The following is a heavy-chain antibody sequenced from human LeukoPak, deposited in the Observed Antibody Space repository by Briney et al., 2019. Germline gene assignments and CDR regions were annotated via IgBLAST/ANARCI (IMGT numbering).Heavy chain of an antibody. D-gene: IGHD3-22*01. V-gene: IGHV4-59*01. J-gene: IGHJ5*02. CDR1: GGSISSYY. CDR2: IYYSGST. Sequence: SETLSLTCTVSGGSISSYYWSWIRQPPGKGLEWIGYIYYSGSTNYNPSLKSRVTISVDTSKNQFSLKLSSVTAADKAVYYCARGATYDYYDSSGYLGGFDPWGQGTLVTVSS. CDR3: ARGATYDYYDSSGYLGGFDP.